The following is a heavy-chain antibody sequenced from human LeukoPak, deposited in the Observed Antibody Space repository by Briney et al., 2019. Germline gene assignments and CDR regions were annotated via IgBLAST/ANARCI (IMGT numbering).Heavy chain of an antibody. D-gene: IGHD1-1*01. CDR3: AVLSTTGTYAFDI. CDR2: MNPNSGNT. J-gene: IGHJ3*02. Sequence: GASVKVSCKASGYTFTSYDINWVGQATGQGGEGMGWMNPNSGNTGYAQKFQGRVTMTRNTSISTAYMELSSLRSEDTAVYYCAVLSTTGTYAFDIWGQGTMVTVSS. V-gene: IGHV1-8*01. CDR1: GYTFTSYD.